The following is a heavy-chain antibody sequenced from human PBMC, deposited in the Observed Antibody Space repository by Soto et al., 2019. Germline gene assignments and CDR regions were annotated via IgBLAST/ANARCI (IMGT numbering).Heavy chain of an antibody. J-gene: IGHJ4*02. CDR3: AKGRYRIGWYDPYLDD. Sequence: EVQLLEAGGGLVQPGGSLRLSCAASGFTFNSSAMSWVRQAPGKGLEWVSTTSGGAGSTYYADSVKGRFTISRDNSKNALYLQMNSRRADDTAVYYCAKGRYRIGWYDPYLDDWGQGTLVTVSS. V-gene: IGHV3-23*01. CDR2: TSGGAGST. D-gene: IGHD6-19*01. CDR1: GFTFNSSA.